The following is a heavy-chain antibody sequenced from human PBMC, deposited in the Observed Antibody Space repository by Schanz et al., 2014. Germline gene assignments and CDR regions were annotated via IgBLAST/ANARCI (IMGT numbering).Heavy chain of an antibody. CDR3: AEEKGDCSSTSCSYYFDY. CDR2: IWYDGSNK. CDR1: GFTFSSYG. J-gene: IGHJ4*02. Sequence: QVQLVESGGGVVQPGRSLRLSCAASGFTFSSYGMHWVRQAPGKGLEWVAVIWYDGSNKFYADSVKGRFTISRDNSKNTLYLQMNSLRSEDTAVYYCAEEKGDCSSTSCSYYFDYWGQGTLVTVSS. V-gene: IGHV3-33*06. D-gene: IGHD2-2*01.